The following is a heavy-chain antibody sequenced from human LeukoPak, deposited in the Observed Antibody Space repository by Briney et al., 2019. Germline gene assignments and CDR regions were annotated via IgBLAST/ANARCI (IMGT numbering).Heavy chain of an antibody. V-gene: IGHV3-7*01. CDR3: AREKPYCSSTSCYRKYFDY. CDR2: IKQDGSEK. J-gene: IGHJ4*02. Sequence: GGSLRLSCAASGFTFSDNWMTWVRQAPGKGLEWVATIKQDGSEKYYVDSVKGRFTISRDNAKNSLYLQMNSLRAEDTAVYYCAREKPYCSSTSCYRKYFDYWGQGTLVTVSS. D-gene: IGHD2-2*01. CDR1: GFTFSDNW.